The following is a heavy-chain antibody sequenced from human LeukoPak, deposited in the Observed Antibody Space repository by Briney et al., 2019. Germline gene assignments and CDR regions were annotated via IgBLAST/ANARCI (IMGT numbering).Heavy chain of an antibody. J-gene: IGHJ2*01. V-gene: IGHV3-53*01. D-gene: IGHD3-10*01. CDR2: LYSGSDT. CDR1: GFTVSTNY. CDR3: ARVGDHFHWYLDL. Sequence: GWSLRLSCAASGFTVSTNYMNWLRQAPGKGLEWVSILYSGSDTYYADSVKGRFTISRDSSKNILSLQMNNLRAEDTAVYYCARVGDHFHWYLDLWGRGTLVTVSS.